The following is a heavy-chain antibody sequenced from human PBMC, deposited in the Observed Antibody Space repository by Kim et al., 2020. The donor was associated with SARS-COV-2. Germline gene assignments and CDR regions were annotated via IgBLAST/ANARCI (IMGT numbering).Heavy chain of an antibody. CDR2: K. CDR3: ARTFDTYYCDL. D-gene: IGHD5-18*01. J-gene: IGHJ4*02. V-gene: IGHV3-33*01. Sequence: KYAADAVKCRFAISRDNSKNTRYLQMNSLRAEDTAVYYCARTFDTYYCDLWGQGTLVTVSS.